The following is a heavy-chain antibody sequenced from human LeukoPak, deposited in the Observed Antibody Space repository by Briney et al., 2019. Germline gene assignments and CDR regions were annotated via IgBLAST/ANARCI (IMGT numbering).Heavy chain of an antibody. D-gene: IGHD6-25*01. Sequence: SETLSLTCAVYGGSFSGHYWSWIRQPPGKGLEWIGEINHSGSTNYNPSLKSRVTISVDTSKNQFSLKLSSVTAADTAVYYCARARARRTAVDYWGQGTLVTVSS. CDR3: ARARARRTAVDY. CDR2: INHSGST. V-gene: IGHV4-34*01. CDR1: GGSFSGHY. J-gene: IGHJ4*02.